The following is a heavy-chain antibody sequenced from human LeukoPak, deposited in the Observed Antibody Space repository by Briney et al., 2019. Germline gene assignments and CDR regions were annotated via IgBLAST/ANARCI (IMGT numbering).Heavy chain of an antibody. CDR3: AKDPLGRGSYYLYYFDY. V-gene: IGHV3-23*01. J-gene: IGHJ4*02. Sequence: GGSLRLSCAASGFTFSSYAMRWVRQAPGKGLEWVSAISGSGGSTYYADSVKGRFTISRDNSKNTLYLQMNSLRAEDTAVYYCAKDPLGRGSYYLYYFDYWGQGTLVTVSS. CDR2: ISGSGGST. D-gene: IGHD1-26*01. CDR1: GFTFSSYA.